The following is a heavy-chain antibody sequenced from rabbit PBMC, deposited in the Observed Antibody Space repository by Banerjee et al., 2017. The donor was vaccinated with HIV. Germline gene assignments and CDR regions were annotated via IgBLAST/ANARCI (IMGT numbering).Heavy chain of an antibody. V-gene: IGHV1S45*01. CDR1: GIDFSSYYM. CDR2: IDPVFGST. J-gene: IGHJ4*01. D-gene: IGHD2-1*01. CDR3: ARRWDYVDL. Sequence: QQQLEESGGGLVKPGGTLTLTCKASGIDFSSYYMSWVRQAPGKGLEWIGYIDPVFGSTWYASWAKGRFTISKTSSTTVTLQMTSLTAADTATYFCARRWDYVDLWGPGTLVTVS.